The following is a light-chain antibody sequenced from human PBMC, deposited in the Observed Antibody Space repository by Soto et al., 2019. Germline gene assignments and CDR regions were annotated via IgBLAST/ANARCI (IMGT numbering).Light chain of an antibody. J-gene: IGKJ1*01. CDR3: QQYGRSRWT. V-gene: IGKV3-20*01. CDR1: QSVSSIY. Sequence: EIVLTQSPGALSFSPLEGAALSCRASQSVSSIYLAWYQQKPGQAPRLLIYGASSRATGIPDRFSGSGSGTDFTLTISRLEPEDFAVYYCQQYGRSRWTFGQGTKVDIK. CDR2: GAS.